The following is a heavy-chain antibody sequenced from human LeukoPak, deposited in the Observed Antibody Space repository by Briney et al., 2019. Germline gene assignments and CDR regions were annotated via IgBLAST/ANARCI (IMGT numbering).Heavy chain of an antibody. J-gene: IGHJ4*02. CDR1: GFTFSNAW. CDR3: ASLVWFGDLEDY. D-gene: IGHD3-10*01. V-gene: IGHV3-11*01. CDR2: ISSSGSTI. Sequence: PGGPLRLSCAASGFTFSNAWMSWIRQAPGKGLEWVSYISSSGSTIYYADSVKGRFTISRDNAKNSLYLQMNSLRAEDTAVYYCASLVWFGDLEDYWGQGTLVTVSS.